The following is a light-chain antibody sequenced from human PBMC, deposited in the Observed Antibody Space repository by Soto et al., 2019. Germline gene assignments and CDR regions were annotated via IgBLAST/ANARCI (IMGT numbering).Light chain of an antibody. CDR3: QQSFTSPTFT. J-gene: IGKJ2*01. Sequence: DIQMTQSPSSVSASVGDRVTITCRASQAIDSWLAWYQQKPGEAPKLLIFAASTLQYGVPSRFSGSASSTQFTLTISSLQPEDFATYYCQQSFTSPTFTFGQGTKLEIK. V-gene: IGKV1-39*01. CDR2: AAS. CDR1: QAIDSW.